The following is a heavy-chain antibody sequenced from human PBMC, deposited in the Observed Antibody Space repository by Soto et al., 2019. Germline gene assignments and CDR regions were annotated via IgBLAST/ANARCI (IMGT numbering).Heavy chain of an antibody. D-gene: IGHD6-6*01. Sequence: GGSLRLSCSASGFTFSSYAMSWVRQPPGKGLEWVSGIMSAGDTTDYADSVKGRFTISRDNAKNSLYLQMNSLRAEDTAVYYCARVAARPSYYYGMDVWGQGTTVTVSS. V-gene: IGHV3-48*04. CDR3: ARVAARPSYYYGMDV. CDR2: IMSAGDTT. CDR1: GFTFSSYA. J-gene: IGHJ6*02.